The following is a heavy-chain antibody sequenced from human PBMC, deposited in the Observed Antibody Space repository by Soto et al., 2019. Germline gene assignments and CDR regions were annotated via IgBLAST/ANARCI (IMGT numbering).Heavy chain of an antibody. CDR1: GYTFTGYY. V-gene: IGHV1-2*04. Sequence: ASVKVSCKASGYTFTGYYMHWVRQAPGQGLEWMGWINPNSGGTNYAQKFQGWVTMARDTSISTAYMELSRLRSDDTAVYYCARVGYSYGYYFDYWGQGTLVTVS. CDR3: ARVGYSYGYYFDY. CDR2: INPNSGGT. D-gene: IGHD5-18*01. J-gene: IGHJ4*02.